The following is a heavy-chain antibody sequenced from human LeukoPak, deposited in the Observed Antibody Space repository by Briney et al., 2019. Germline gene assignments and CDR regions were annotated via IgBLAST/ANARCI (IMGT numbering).Heavy chain of an antibody. J-gene: IGHJ5*02. Sequence: PSETLSLTCTVSGGSISSYYWSWIRQPPGKGLEWIGYIYYSGSANYNPSLKSRVTISVDTSKNQFSLKLSSVTAADTAVYYCARDPGGMTAGFDPWGQGTLVTVSS. CDR2: IYYSGSA. D-gene: IGHD2-21*02. CDR3: ARDPGGMTAGFDP. V-gene: IGHV4-59*01. CDR1: GGSISSYY.